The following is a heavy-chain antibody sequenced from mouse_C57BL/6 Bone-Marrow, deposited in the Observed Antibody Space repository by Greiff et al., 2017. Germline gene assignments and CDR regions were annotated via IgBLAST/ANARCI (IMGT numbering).Heavy chain of an antibody. CDR3: ARDAGWENAMDY. D-gene: IGHD4-1*01. J-gene: IGHJ4*01. CDR2: SRNKANDYTT. CDR1: GFTFSDFY. Sequence: EVHLVESGGGLVQSGRSLRLSCATSGFTFSDFYMEWVRQAPGKGLEWIAASRNKANDYTTEYSASVKGRFIVSRDTSQSILYLQMNALRAEDTAIYYCARDAGWENAMDYWGQGTSVTVSS. V-gene: IGHV7-1*01.